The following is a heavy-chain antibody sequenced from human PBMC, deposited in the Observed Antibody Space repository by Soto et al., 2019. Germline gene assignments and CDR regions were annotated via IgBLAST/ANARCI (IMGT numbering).Heavy chain of an antibody. CDR2: INSDGSRT. CDR1: GFNFSRFW. CDR3: ARDLSSCSSARCYSFYYGMDL. D-gene: IGHD2-2*01. J-gene: IGHJ6*02. Sequence: GGSLRLSCTASGFNFSRFWTHWVRQVPGRGLVWVSHINSDGSRTSYADSVKGRFTISRDNAKNTLYLQMNSLRAEDTSVYYCARDLSSCSSARCYSFYYGMDLWGQGTTVTVSS. V-gene: IGHV3-74*01.